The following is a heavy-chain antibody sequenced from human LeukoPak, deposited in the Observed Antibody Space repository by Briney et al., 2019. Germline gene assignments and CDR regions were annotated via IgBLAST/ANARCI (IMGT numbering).Heavy chain of an antibody. D-gene: IGHD3-22*01. J-gene: IGHJ4*02. CDR2: ISGSGGST. V-gene: IGHV3-23*01. CDR3: AKDVGYDSSGYPGDY. CDR1: GFTFSSYW. Sequence: GGSLRLSCAASGFTFSSYWMSWVRQAPGKGLEWVSAISGSGGSTYYADSVKGRFTISRDNSKNTLYLQMNSLRAEDTAVYYCAKDVGYDSSGYPGDYWGQGTLVTVSS.